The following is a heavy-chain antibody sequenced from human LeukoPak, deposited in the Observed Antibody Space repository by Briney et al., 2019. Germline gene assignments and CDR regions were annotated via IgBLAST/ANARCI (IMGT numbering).Heavy chain of an antibody. CDR1: GSPLRTYS. CDR3: ARDGWFGDYNWFDP. J-gene: IGHJ5*02. Sequence: PGGSLGSSCAASGSPLRTYSMNWVPQAPGKGLEWVSYISSASNTIYYADSVKGRFTISRDNAKNSLYLQMNSLRAEDTAMYYCARDGWFGDYNWFDPWGQGTLVTVSS. CDR2: ISSASNTI. V-gene: IGHV3-48*01. D-gene: IGHD3-10*01.